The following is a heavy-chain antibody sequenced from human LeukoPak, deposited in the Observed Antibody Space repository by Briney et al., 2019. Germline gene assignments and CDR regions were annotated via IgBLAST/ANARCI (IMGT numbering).Heavy chain of an antibody. V-gene: IGHV3-48*03. Sequence: GGSLRPSCAASGFTFSSYEMNWVRQAPGKGLDWVSYISSSGSAIYYADSVRGRFTISRDSAKNSLYLKMNSLRAEDTAVYYCARARRDCSGGSCYPDYNWFDPWGQGTLVTVSS. CDR2: ISSSGSAI. CDR3: ARARRDCSGGSCYPDYNWFDP. D-gene: IGHD2-15*01. J-gene: IGHJ5*02. CDR1: GFTFSSYE.